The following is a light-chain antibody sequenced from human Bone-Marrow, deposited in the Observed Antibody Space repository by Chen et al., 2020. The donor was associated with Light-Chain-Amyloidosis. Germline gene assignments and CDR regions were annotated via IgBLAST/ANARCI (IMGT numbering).Light chain of an antibody. V-gene: IGKV4-1*01. J-gene: IGKJ2*01. CDR1: QSVLYSSINKNY. CDR2: WAS. CDR3: QQYYSTPHT. Sequence: DIVMTQSPDSLAVSLGERATINCKSGQSVLYSSINKNYLAWYQQKPGQPPQLLLYWASTRESGVPDRFGGSGSGTDFTLTISSLQAEDVAVYYCQQYYSTPHTFGQGTKLEIK.